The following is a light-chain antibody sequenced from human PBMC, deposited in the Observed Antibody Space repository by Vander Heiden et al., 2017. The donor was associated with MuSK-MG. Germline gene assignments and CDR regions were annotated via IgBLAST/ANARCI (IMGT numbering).Light chain of an antibody. V-gene: IGKV1-39*01. CDR3: QQSHNTPYS. CDR1: QPIGSY. CDR2: SAS. J-gene: IGKJ2*01. Sequence: DIQMTQSPSSLSASVGDRVTITCRASQPIGSYLNWYQQKPGKAPNLLIYSASSLQSGVPSRFSGSGSGTDFTLTISRLQPEDLATYYCQQSHNTPYSFGQGTKLEIK.